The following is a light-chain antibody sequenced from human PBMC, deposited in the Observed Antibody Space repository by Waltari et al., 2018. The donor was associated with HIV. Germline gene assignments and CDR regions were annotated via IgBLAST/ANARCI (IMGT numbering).Light chain of an antibody. Sequence: QSALTQPASVSGSPGQSITLSCTGTSSDVGGSTYFSWYPQHPGKAPKLMIYEVSNRPSGVSNRFSGSKSGNTASLTISGLQAEDEADYYCSSYTSSSTYVVFGGGTKLTVL. CDR3: SSYTSSSTYVV. V-gene: IGLV2-14*01. CDR1: SSDVGGSTY. J-gene: IGLJ2*01. CDR2: EVS.